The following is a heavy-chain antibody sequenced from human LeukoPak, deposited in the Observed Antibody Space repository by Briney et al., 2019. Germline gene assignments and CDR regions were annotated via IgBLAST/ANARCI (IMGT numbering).Heavy chain of an antibody. D-gene: IGHD6-13*01. J-gene: IGHJ5*02. CDR3: ARDPGSSSWPRAPYNWFDP. CDR1: GDSLDGHY. Sequence: SETLSLTCTVSGDSLDGHYWYWIRQPAGKGLEWIGRIYSSGSRNYAPSLKSRVTISVDTSKNQFSLKLSSVTAADTAVYYCARDPGSSSWPRAPYNWFDPWGQGTLVTVSS. CDR2: IYSSGSR. V-gene: IGHV4-4*07.